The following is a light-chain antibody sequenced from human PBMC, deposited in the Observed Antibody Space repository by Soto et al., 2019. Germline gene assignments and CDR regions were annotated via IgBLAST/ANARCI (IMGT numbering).Light chain of an antibody. Sequence: QSVLTQPRSVSGSPGQSVTISCTGTNSDVGAYTFVSWYQQLPGKAPKLIISAVSYRPSGVPDRFSGSKSGNTASLTISGLQAEDEADYYCFSYTASDMWVFGGGNKLTVL. CDR2: AVS. CDR3: FSYTASDMWV. CDR1: NSDVGAYTF. V-gene: IGLV2-11*01. J-gene: IGLJ3*02.